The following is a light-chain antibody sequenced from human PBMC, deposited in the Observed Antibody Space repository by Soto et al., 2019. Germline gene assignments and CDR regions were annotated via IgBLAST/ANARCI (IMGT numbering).Light chain of an antibody. CDR2: DAS. CDR1: QSVSTY. CDR3: QQRSKWPIT. Sequence: DSVLTQSPATLSLSPGGRATRSCRASQSVSTYLAWYQQKPGQAPRLFIYDASNRATGIPARFSGSGSGTDFTLTISSLEPEDFAVYYCQQRSKWPITFGQGTRLEI. J-gene: IGKJ5*01. V-gene: IGKV3-11*01.